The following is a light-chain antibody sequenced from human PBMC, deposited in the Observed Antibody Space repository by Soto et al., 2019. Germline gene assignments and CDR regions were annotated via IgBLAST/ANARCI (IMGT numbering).Light chain of an antibody. V-gene: IGKV3-20*01. CDR2: GAS. J-gene: IGKJ2*01. Sequence: EIVLMQSPDILSLSPGERATVSCRASETITNHDLAWYQQKPGQAPRLLLYGASTRTTGIPDRFSGSGSGTDFTLAIDRLEPEDVAVYFGQHDGSSPPYTVGQGTKLVIK. CDR3: QHDGSSPPYT. CDR1: ETITNHD.